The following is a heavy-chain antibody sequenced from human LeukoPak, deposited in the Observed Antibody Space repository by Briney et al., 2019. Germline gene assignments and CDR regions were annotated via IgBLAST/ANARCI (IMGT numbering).Heavy chain of an antibody. J-gene: IGHJ4*02. Sequence: GGSLRLSCAASGFTFSSYGMHWVRQAPGKGLEWVAVISYDGSNKYYADSVKGRFTIPRDNSKNTLYLQMNSLRAEDTAVYYCPSHYFDYWGQGTLVTVSS. CDR3: PSHYFDY. CDR2: ISYDGSNK. V-gene: IGHV3-30*03. CDR1: GFTFSSYG.